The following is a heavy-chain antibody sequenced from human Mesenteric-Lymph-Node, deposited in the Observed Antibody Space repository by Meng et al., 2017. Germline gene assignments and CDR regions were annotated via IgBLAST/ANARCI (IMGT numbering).Heavy chain of an antibody. Sequence: SVKVSCKSSGGTFISFGISWVRQARGQGLEWMGGIIPLFGTPDYAQKFQGRVTITADESTNTAYMELSSLRSEDTAVYYCARDRVTGTTFNAFDIWGQGTMVTVSS. J-gene: IGHJ3*02. D-gene: IGHD1-20*01. V-gene: IGHV1-69*13. CDR3: ARDRVTGTTFNAFDI. CDR1: GGTFISFG. CDR2: IIPLFGTP.